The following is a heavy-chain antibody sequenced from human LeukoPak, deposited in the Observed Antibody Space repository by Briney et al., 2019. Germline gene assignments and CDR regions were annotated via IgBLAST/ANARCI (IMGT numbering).Heavy chain of an antibody. CDR2: IYYSGST. Sequence: PSETLSLTCTVSGGSISSYYRSWIRQPPGKGLEWIGYIYYSGSTNYNPSLKSRVTISVDTSKNQFSLKLSSVTAADTAVYYCARGRAAAGWFDPWGQGTLVTVSS. CDR1: GGSISSYY. CDR3: ARGRAAAGWFDP. V-gene: IGHV4-59*01. D-gene: IGHD6-13*01. J-gene: IGHJ5*02.